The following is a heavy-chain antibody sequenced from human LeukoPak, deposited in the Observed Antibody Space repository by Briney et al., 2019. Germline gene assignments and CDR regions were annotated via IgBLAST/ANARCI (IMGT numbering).Heavy chain of an antibody. J-gene: IGHJ5*02. CDR2: IYHSGST. D-gene: IGHD2-2*01. CDR3: ARRRSSTSCPERHNWFDP. CDR1: GYSISSGYY. V-gene: IGHV4-38-2*02. Sequence: SETLSLTCTVSGYSISSGYYWGWIRQPPGKGLEWIGSIYHSGSTYYNPSLKSRVTISVDTSKNQFSLKLSSVTAADTAVYYCARRRSSTSCPERHNWFDPWGQGTLVTVSS.